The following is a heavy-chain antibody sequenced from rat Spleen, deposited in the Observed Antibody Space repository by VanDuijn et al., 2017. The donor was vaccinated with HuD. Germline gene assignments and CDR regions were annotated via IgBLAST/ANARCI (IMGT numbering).Heavy chain of an antibody. CDR2: IWGDGNT. Sequence: QVQMKETGPGLVQTTQTLSVTCTVSGFSLTSYGVHWVRQAPGKGPEWMGIIWGDGNTNYNSALKSRLSISRDTSKSQVFLTMNSLRTADTAVYYCGRGAYWGQGTLVTVSS. CDR3: GRGAY. CDR1: GFSLTSYG. D-gene: IGHD1-11*01. J-gene: IGHJ3*01. V-gene: IGHV2-77*01.